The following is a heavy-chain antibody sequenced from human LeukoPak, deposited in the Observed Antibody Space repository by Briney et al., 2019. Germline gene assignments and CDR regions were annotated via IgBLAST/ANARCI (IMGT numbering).Heavy chain of an antibody. CDR2: IIPIVGMA. V-gene: IGHV1-69*04. CDR1: GGTFSSYG. CDR3: ATKWELP. D-gene: IGHD1-26*01. Sequence: SVKVSCKASGGTFSSYGISWVRQAPGQGLEWMGRIIPIVGMADYAQKFQGRVTVTADKSKSTAYMELGGLRSEDTAVYYCATKWELPWGQGTMVTVSS. J-gene: IGHJ3*01.